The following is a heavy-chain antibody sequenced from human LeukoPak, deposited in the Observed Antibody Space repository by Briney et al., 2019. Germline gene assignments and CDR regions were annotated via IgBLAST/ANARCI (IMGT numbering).Heavy chain of an antibody. CDR2: INHSGST. CDR1: GGSFSGYY. D-gene: IGHD3-10*01. Sequence: PSETLSLTCAVYGGSFSGYYWSWIRQPPGKGLEWIGEINHSGSTNYNPSLKSRVTISVDTSKNQFSLKLSSVTAADTAVYYCARGYHYYGSGGQIKGIDYWGQGTLVTVSS. CDR3: ARGYHYYGSGGQIKGIDY. J-gene: IGHJ4*02. V-gene: IGHV4-34*01.